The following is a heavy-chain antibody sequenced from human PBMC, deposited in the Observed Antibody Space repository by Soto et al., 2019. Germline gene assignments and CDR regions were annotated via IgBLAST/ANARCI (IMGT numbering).Heavy chain of an antibody. Sequence: SETLSLTCTVSGGSISSSSYYWGWIRQPPGKGLEWIGSIYYSGSTYYNPSLKSRVTISVDTSKNQFSLKLSSVTAADTAVYYCARLRSWKAVGYMDVWGKGTTVTVSS. V-gene: IGHV4-39*01. CDR2: IYYSGST. CDR1: GGSISSSSYY. CDR3: ARLRSWKAVGYMDV. D-gene: IGHD3-10*01. J-gene: IGHJ6*03.